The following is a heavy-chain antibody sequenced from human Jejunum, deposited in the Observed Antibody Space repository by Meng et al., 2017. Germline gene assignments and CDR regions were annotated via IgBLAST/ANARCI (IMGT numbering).Heavy chain of an antibody. J-gene: IGHJ4*02. CDR3: ARHGAAPYFDD. D-gene: IGHD2-15*01. CDR2: ISLSGSP. V-gene: IGHV4-4*02. CDR1: GGSISSSSW. Sequence: VHLQESCPGLLNPSGTLSLTCAVYGGSISSSSWWSWVRQPPGKGLEWIGEISLSGSPSYNPSLRTRVTISIDTSRNQFSLSLSSVTAADTAVYYCARHGAAPYFDDWGQGSLVTASS.